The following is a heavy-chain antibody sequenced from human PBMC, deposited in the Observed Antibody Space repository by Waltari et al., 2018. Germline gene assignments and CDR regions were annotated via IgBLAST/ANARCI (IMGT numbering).Heavy chain of an antibody. CDR3: ASGTGTTWYFDY. CDR2: IWYDGSNK. Sequence: QVQLVESGGGVVQPGRSLRLSCAASGFTFSSYGMHWVRQAPGKGLEWVAVIWYDGSNKYYADSLKGRFTISRDNSKNTLYLQMNSLRAEDTAVYYCASGTGTTWYFDYWGQGTLVIVSS. V-gene: IGHV3-33*01. CDR1: GFTFSSYG. D-gene: IGHD1-1*01. J-gene: IGHJ4*02.